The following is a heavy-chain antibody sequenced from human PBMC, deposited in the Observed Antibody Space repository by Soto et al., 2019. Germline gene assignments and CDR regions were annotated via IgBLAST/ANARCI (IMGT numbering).Heavy chain of an antibody. Sequence: SVKVSCKASGGTFSSYAISWVRQAPGQGLEWMGGIIPIFGTANYAQRFQGRVTITADKSTSTAYMELSSLRSEDTAVYYCARSDSSGYYNYWGQGTLVTVSS. CDR3: ARSDSSGYYNY. V-gene: IGHV1-69*06. J-gene: IGHJ4*02. D-gene: IGHD3-22*01. CDR1: GGTFSSYA. CDR2: IIPIFGTA.